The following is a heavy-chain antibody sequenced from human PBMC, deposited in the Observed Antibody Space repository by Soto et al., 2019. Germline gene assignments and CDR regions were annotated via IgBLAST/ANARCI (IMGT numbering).Heavy chain of an antibody. Sequence: GGSLRLSCAASGFTVSSNYMSWVRQAPGKGLEWVSVIYSGGSTYYADSVKGRFTISRDNSKNTLYLQMNSLRAEDTAVYYCARESRGYRDYYDSSGYDYWGQGTLVTVSS. CDR2: IYSGGST. CDR3: ARESRGYRDYYDSSGYDY. CDR1: GFTVSSNY. V-gene: IGHV3-66*01. J-gene: IGHJ4*02. D-gene: IGHD3-22*01.